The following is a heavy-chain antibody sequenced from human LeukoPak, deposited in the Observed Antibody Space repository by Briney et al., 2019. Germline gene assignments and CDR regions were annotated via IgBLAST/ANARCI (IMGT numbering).Heavy chain of an antibody. Sequence: PGGSLRLSCAASGFAFSSYDMHWVRQATGKGLEWVSAIGTAGDTYYPGSVKGRFTISRENAKNSSYLQMNSLRAGDTAVYYCARAYRGYYGSGSYYNDAFDIWGQGTMVTVSS. V-gene: IGHV3-13*04. CDR1: GFAFSSYD. D-gene: IGHD3-10*01. J-gene: IGHJ3*02. CDR2: IGTAGDT. CDR3: ARAYRGYYGSGSYYNDAFDI.